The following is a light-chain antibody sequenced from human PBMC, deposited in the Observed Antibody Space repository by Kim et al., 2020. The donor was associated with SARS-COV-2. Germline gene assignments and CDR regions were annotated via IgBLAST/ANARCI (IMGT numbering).Light chain of an antibody. Sequence: DIMMTQSPLSLPVTPGEPASISCRSSQSLLASNGYNYLDWYLQKPGQSPQLLIYLGSNRASGVPDRFSGSGSGTDFTLKISRVEAEDAGVYYCMQALRTPITFGQGTRLEIK. CDR2: LGS. CDR3: MQALRTPIT. V-gene: IGKV2-28*01. CDR1: QSLLASNGYNY. J-gene: IGKJ5*01.